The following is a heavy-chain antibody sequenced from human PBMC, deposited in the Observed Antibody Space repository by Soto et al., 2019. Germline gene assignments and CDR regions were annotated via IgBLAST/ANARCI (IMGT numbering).Heavy chain of an antibody. D-gene: IGHD3-22*01. CDR2: IYYSGST. V-gene: IGHV4-59*08. CDR3: ARRTVNIRTYYSGLKTDCFDY. CDR1: GGSISSYY. J-gene: IGHJ4*02. Sequence: SETLSLTCTVSGGSISSYYWSWIRQPPGRGRGWMGYIYYSGSTNYNPSLQSRVAISVDTSKNQFSLKLKSVTAADTAIYYCARRTVNIRTYYSGLKTDCFDYWGQGAPVTVSS.